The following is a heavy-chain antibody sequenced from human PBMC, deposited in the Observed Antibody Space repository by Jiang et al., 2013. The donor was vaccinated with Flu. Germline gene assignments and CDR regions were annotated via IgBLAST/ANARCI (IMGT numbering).Heavy chain of an antibody. V-gene: IGHV3-33*01. CDR1: GFTFSSYG. J-gene: IGHJ4*02. CDR3: ARERSGSYQSLDY. Sequence: QLVESGGGVVQPGRSLRLSCAASGFTFSSYGMHWVRQAPGKGLEWVAVIWYDGSNKYYADSVKGRFTISRDNSKNTLYLQMNSLRAEDTAVYYCARERSGSYQSLDYWGQGTLVTVSS. D-gene: IGHD3-10*01. CDR2: IWYDGSNK.